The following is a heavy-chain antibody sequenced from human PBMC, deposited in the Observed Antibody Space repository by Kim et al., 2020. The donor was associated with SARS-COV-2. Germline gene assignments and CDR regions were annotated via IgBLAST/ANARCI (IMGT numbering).Heavy chain of an antibody. D-gene: IGHD3-10*01. Sequence: TTNSNPPLKSRVTISVDTSKNQFSLKLSSVTAADTAVYYCAIDRFGELDYWGQGTLVTVSS. V-gene: IGHV4-59*01. CDR2: TT. J-gene: IGHJ4*02. CDR3: AIDRFGELDY.